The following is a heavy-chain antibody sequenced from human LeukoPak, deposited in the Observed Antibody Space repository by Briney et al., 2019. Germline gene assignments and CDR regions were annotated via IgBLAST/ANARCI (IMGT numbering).Heavy chain of an antibody. Sequence: PSETLPLTCACSGGSFRDYYWNWIRQPPGKGLEWIGEISHSGSTKYNPSLKSRVTTSVDTSKNQFSLRLSSVTAADTAVYYCARGRPVWGSPVAETVWLVRWGQGTLVTVSS. D-gene: IGHD2-15*01. J-gene: IGHJ4*02. V-gene: IGHV4-34*01. CDR2: ISHSGST. CDR3: ARGRPVWGSPVAETVWLVR. CDR1: GGSFRDYY.